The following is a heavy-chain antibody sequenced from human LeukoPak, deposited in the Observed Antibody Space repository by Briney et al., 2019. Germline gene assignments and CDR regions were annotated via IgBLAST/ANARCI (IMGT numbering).Heavy chain of an antibody. CDR2: IYYSGST. CDR1: GGSISSSSYY. Sequence: SETLSLTCTVSGGSISSSSYYWGWIRQPPGKGLEWIGSIYYSGSTYYNPSLKSRVTISVDTSKNQFSLKLSSVTAADTAVYYCARDLKSVYYDYWAREPWSPSPQ. V-gene: IGHV4-39*07. CDR3: ARDLKSVYYDY. J-gene: IGHJ4*02.